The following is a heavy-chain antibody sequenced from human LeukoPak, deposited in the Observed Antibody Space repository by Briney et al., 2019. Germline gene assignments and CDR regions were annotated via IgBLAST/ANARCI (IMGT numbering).Heavy chain of an antibody. CDR2: ISNDGGGT. J-gene: IGHJ5*02. CDR1: GFIFNNYG. D-gene: IGHD3-22*01. Sequence: GGSLRLSCAASGFIFNNYGLSWVRQAPGKGLQWVSAISNDGGGTTYADFVKGRFTISRDSSKNTLFLQMSSLRAEDTALYYCAKGGSGYFADLWGQGTLVTVSS. V-gene: IGHV3-23*01. CDR3: AKGGSGYFADL.